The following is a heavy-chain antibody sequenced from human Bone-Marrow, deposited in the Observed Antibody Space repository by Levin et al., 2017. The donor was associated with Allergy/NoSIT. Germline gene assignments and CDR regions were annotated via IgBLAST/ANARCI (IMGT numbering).Heavy chain of an antibody. J-gene: IGHJ6*02. D-gene: IGHD4-17*01. V-gene: IGHV3-33*01. Sequence: GGSLRLSCAASEFTFSSHGMHWVRQAPGKGLEWVAIIWHDGSNKYYADSVKGRFTISRDNSKNTLYLQMNSLRAEDTAVYYCARDLSVTTYSYYGMDVWGQGTTVTVSS. CDR3: ARDLSVTTYSYYGMDV. CDR1: EFTFSSHG. CDR2: IWHDGSNK.